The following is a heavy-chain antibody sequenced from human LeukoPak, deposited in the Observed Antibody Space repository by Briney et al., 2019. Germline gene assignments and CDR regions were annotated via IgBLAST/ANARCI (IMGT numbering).Heavy chain of an antibody. D-gene: IGHD3-10*01. J-gene: IGHJ4*02. CDR1: GFTFSSYA. V-gene: IGHV3-30-3*01. CDR2: ISYDGSNK. Sequence: GGSLRLSCAASGFTFSSYAMHWVRQAPGKGLEWVAVISYDGSNKYYADSVKGRFTISRDNSKNTLYLQMNSLRAEDTAAYYCARGGGGVWFGEYKIDYWGQGTLVTVSS. CDR3: ARGGGGVWFGEYKIDY.